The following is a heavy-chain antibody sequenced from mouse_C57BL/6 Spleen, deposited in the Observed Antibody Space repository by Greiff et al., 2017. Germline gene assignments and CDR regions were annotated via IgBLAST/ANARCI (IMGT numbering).Heavy chain of an antibody. CDR1: GYTFTSYW. CDR2: INPSSGYT. V-gene: IGHV1-7*01. Sequence: QVQLQQSGAELAKPGASVKLSCKASGYTFTSYWMHWVRQRPGQGLEWIGYINPSSGYTKYNQKFKDKATLAADKSSSTAYMQLSSLTYEDAAVYYCAREDSNPFDYWGQGTTLTVSS. J-gene: IGHJ2*01. CDR3: AREDSNPFDY. D-gene: IGHD2-5*01.